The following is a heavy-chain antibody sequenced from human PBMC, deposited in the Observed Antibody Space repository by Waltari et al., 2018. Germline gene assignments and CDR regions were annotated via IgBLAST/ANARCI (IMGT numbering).Heavy chain of an antibody. V-gene: IGHV3-30*02. CDR2: ILSDGSNK. CDR3: AKDRRIVGVPGGGFDP. D-gene: IGHD1-26*01. Sequence: QVQLVESGGGVVQPGGSLRLSCAASGVTFSSYGMHWVRQAPGKWLGLVAFILSDGSNKFYAASVKGRFTISRDNSKNTLYLQVNSLRAEDTAVYYCAKDRRIVGVPGGGFDPWGQGTLVTVSS. CDR1: GVTFSSYG. J-gene: IGHJ5*02.